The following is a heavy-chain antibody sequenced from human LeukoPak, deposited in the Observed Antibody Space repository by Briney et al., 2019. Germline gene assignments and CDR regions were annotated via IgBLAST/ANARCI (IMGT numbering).Heavy chain of an antibody. CDR1: GDSVRSGAY. J-gene: IGHJ4*02. CDR2: IYHSGNV. V-gene: IGHV4-31*03. CDR3: ARGAYVEMGTIDGHFDY. D-gene: IGHD5-24*01. Sequence: PSETLSLTCTISGDSVRSGAYWCWIRQYPGTGLEWIGYIYHSGNVHYNPSLKSRVFISEDRSNNHFSLRLSSVTAADTAVYYCARGAYVEMGTIDGHFDYWGQGTLVTVSP.